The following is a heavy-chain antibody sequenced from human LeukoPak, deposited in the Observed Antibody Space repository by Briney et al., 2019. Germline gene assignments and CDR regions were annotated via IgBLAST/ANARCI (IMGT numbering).Heavy chain of an antibody. V-gene: IGHV1-18*01. D-gene: IGHD3-22*01. J-gene: IGHJ4*02. CDR3: ARDRRVYYDSSGYSWWSFDY. CDR1: GYTFTSYG. Sequence: ASVKVSCKASGYTFTSYGISWVRQAPGQGLEWMGWIGAYNVNTNYAQKLQGRVTMTTDTSTSTAYMELRGLRSDDTAVYYCARDRRVYYDSSGYSWWSFDYWGQGTLVTVSS. CDR2: IGAYNVNT.